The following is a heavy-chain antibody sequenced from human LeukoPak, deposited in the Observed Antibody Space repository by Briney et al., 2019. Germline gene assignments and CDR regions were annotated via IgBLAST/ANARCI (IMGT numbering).Heavy chain of an antibody. CDR3: RQQLVDFDY. J-gene: IGHJ4*02. V-gene: IGHV3-30-3*01. D-gene: IGHD6-13*01. CDR2: ISYDGSNK. CDR1: GFTFSSYA. Sequence: GRSLRLSCAASGFTFSSYAMHWVRQAPGKGLEWVAVISYDGSNKYYADSVKGRFTISRDNSKNTLYLQMNSLRAEDTAVYYCRQQLVDFDYWGQGTPVTVSS.